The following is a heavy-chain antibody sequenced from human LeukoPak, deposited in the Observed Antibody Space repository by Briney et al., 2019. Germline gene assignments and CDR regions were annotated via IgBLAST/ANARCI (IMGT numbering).Heavy chain of an antibody. CDR2: ISHGGDNT. J-gene: IGHJ4*02. CDR3: AKDQWGNYGSGSYYY. D-gene: IGHD3-10*01. CDR1: GFTFSTYA. Sequence: GGSLRLSCAASGFTFSTYAMSWVRQAPGKGLEWVSAISHGGDNTYYADSVKGRFALSRDSSENTLYLQMNGLRAEDTAVYYCAKDQWGNYGSGSYYYWGQGTLVTVSS. V-gene: IGHV3-23*01.